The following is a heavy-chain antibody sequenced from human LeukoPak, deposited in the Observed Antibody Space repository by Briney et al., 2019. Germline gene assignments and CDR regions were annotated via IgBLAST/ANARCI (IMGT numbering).Heavy chain of an antibody. J-gene: IGHJ4*02. CDR1: GYTFTGYY. V-gene: IGHV1-2*02. Sequence: ASVKVSCKASGYTFTGYYMHWVRQAPGQGLEWMGWINPNSGGTNYAQKFQGRVTMTRDTSISTAYMELSRLRSDDTAVYYCARDLPLGGGKAAAGSYYFDYWGQGTLVTVSS. CDR2: INPNSGGT. D-gene: IGHD6-13*01. CDR3: ARDLPLGGGKAAAGSYYFDY.